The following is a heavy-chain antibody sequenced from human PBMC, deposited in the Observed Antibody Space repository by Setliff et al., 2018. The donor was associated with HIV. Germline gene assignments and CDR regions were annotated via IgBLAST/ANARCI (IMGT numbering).Heavy chain of an antibody. CDR2: INYSGST. V-gene: IGHV4-34*01. CDR1: GGSFSNYY. Sequence: LSLTCAVYGGSFSNYYWSWIRQPPGKGLEWIGEINYSGSTKYNPSLKSRVTMSVDTSKNQFSLKLNSVTAADTAVYYCARYVAYDEDDFDIWGQGTTVTVS. D-gene: IGHD3-16*01. J-gene: IGHJ3*02. CDR3: ARYVAYDEDDFDI.